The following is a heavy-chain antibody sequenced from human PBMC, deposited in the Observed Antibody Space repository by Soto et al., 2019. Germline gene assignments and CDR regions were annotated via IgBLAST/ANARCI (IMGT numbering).Heavy chain of an antibody. CDR1: GGTFSSYA. Sequence: ASVKVSCKASGGTFSSYAISWVRQAPGQGLEWMGGIIPSGGTTNYAQKFQGRVTMTRDTSTSTVYMELSSLRSEDTAVYYCARGGYSYGYRGYYYGMDVWGQGTTVTVSS. J-gene: IGHJ6*02. CDR3: ARGGYSYGYRGYYYGMDV. V-gene: IGHV1-69*05. D-gene: IGHD5-18*01. CDR2: IIPSGGTT.